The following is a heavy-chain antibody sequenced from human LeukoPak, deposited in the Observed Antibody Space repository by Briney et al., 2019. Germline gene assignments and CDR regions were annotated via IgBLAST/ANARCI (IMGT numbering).Heavy chain of an antibody. CDR2: ISGSGGST. V-gene: IGHV3-23*01. CDR1: GFTFSSYA. Sequence: GGSLRLSCAASGFTFSSYAMSWVRQAPGTGLEWVSAISGSGGSTYYADSVKGRFAISRDNSKNTLYLQMNSLRAEDTAVYYCAKIPYYYDSSGYLAFDYWGQGTLVTVSS. D-gene: IGHD3-22*01. CDR3: AKIPYYYDSSGYLAFDY. J-gene: IGHJ4*02.